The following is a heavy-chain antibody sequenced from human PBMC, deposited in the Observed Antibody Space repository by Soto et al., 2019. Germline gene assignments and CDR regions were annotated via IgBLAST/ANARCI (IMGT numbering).Heavy chain of an antibody. CDR1: GYTFTSYD. V-gene: IGHV1-8*01. CDR3: ARDRPYGDYAFGS. CDR2: MNPNNNNT. Sequence: ASVKVSCKASGYTFTSYDINWVRQATGQGLEWMGWMNPNNNNTGYAQKFQGRVTMTRDTSTSTVYMELSSLRSEDTAVYYCARDRPYGDYAFGSWGQGTLVTVSS. D-gene: IGHD4-17*01. J-gene: IGHJ4*02.